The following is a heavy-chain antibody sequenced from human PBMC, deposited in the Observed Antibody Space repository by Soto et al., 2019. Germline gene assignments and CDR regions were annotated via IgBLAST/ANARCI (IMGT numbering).Heavy chain of an antibody. D-gene: IGHD3-22*01. CDR3: ASSDYYDSSGYPSFDY. CDR2: IIPIFGTA. J-gene: IGHJ4*02. V-gene: IGHV1-69*13. Sequence: SVKVSCKASGGTFSSYAISWVRQAPGQGLEWMGGIIPIFGTANYAQKFQGRVTITADESTSTAYMELSSLRSEDTAVYYCASSDYYDSSGYPSFDYWGQGTLVTVS. CDR1: GGTFSSYA.